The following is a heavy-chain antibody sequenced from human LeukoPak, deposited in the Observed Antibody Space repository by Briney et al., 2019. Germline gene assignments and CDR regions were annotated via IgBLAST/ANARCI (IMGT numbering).Heavy chain of an antibody. D-gene: IGHD6-13*01. J-gene: IGHJ4*02. Sequence: ASVKVSCKASGYTFTSYGISWVRQAPGQGLEWMGWISAYNGNTNYAQKLQGRVTMTTDTSTSTAYMELRSLRSDDTAVYYCARGARRSEYSSSWYDYWGRGTLVTVSS. V-gene: IGHV1-18*01. CDR1: GYTFTSYG. CDR2: ISAYNGNT. CDR3: ARGARRSEYSSSWYDY.